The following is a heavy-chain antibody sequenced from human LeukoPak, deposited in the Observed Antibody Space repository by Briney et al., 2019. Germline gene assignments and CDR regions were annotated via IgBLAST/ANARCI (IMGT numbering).Heavy chain of an antibody. D-gene: IGHD1-26*01. CDR3: ARERVGATRDY. Sequence: SQTLSLTCTVSGGSISSGGYYWSWIRQHPGKGLEWNGYIYYSGSTYYNPSLKSRVTISVDTSKNQFSLKLSSVTAADTAVYYCARERVGATRDYWGQGTLVTVSS. CDR2: IYYSGST. J-gene: IGHJ4*02. CDR1: GGSISSGGYY. V-gene: IGHV4-31*03.